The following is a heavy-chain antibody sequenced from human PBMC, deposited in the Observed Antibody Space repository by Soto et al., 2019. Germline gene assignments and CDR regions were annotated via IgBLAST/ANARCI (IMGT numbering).Heavy chain of an antibody. V-gene: IGHV5-10-1*01. Sequence: GESLKISCKGSGYSFTSYWISWVRQMPGKGLEWMGRTDPSDSYTNYSPSFQGHVTISADKSISTAYLQWSSLKASDTAMYYCASGQRFLEWLLFDYWGQGTLVTVSS. J-gene: IGHJ4*02. CDR1: GYSFTSYW. D-gene: IGHD3-3*01. CDR2: TDPSDSYT. CDR3: ASGQRFLEWLLFDY.